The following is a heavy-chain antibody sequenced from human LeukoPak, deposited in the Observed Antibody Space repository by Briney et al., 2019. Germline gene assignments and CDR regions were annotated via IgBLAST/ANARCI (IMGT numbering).Heavy chain of an antibody. J-gene: IGHJ4*02. CDR3: ARVAEGGDYYAYFGY. Sequence: GGSLRLSCATSGFTFSNYGMHWVRQAPGKGLEWVAVIWYDGSNKYYADSVKGRFTISRDISNNTLYLQMNSLRADDTAVYYCARVAEGGDYYAYFGYWGQGTLVTVSS. D-gene: IGHD2-21*02. CDR1: GFTFSNYG. V-gene: IGHV3-33*01. CDR2: IWYDGSNK.